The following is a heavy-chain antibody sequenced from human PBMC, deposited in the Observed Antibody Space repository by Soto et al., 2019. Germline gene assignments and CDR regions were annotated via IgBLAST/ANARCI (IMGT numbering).Heavy chain of an antibody. J-gene: IGHJ6*02. Sequence: QVHLVQSGAEVKKPGSSVNISCKASGGTFGTYGLNWVRQFPGQGLEWMGGIIPASDTENYAQKFQGRVTITADKSTNLAHMQMDSLTSDDTAVYYCATAVTAGTYYNYGLDVWGQGTTVTVS. CDR1: GGTFGTYG. V-gene: IGHV1-69*14. CDR3: ATAVTAGTYYNYGLDV. CDR2: IIPASDTE. D-gene: IGHD2-21*02.